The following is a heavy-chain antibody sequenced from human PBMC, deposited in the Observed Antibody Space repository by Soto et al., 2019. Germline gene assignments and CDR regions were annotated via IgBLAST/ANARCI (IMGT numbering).Heavy chain of an antibody. J-gene: IGHJ6*02. Sequence: GASVKVSCNASGFTFTSSAVQWVRQARGQRLEWIGWIVVGSGNTNYAQKFQERVTITRDMSTSTAYMELSSLRSEDTAVYYCAAGTGGWELLGWHYYYGMDVWGQGTTVTVSS. V-gene: IGHV1-58*01. D-gene: IGHD1-26*01. CDR2: IVVGSGNT. CDR1: GFTFTSSA. CDR3: AAGTGGWELLGWHYYYGMDV.